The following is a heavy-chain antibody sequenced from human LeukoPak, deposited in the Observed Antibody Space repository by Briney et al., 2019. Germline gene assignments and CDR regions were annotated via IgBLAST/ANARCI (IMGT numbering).Heavy chain of an antibody. Sequence: ASVKVSCKVSGYTLTELSMHWVRQAPGKGLEWMGRFDPEDGDTIYAQKFQGRVTMTADTSRDTVYMGLSSLRSEDTAVYYCATEGKIVRGVYTDYWGQGTLVTVSS. CDR2: FDPEDGDT. CDR1: GYTLTELS. J-gene: IGHJ4*02. CDR3: ATEGKIVRGVYTDY. D-gene: IGHD3-10*02. V-gene: IGHV1-24*01.